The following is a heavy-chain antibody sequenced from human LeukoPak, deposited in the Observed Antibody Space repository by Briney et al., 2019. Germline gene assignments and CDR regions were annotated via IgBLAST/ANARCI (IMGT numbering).Heavy chain of an antibody. CDR3: ARASKCTNGVCYNLFYFDY. Sequence: ASVKVSCKASGYTFTSYDINSVRQAAGQGLEWMGWMNPNSGNTGYAQKFQGRVTITRNTSISTAYMELSSVRSEGTAVYYCARASKCTNGVCYNLFYFDYWGQGTLVTVSS. CDR2: MNPNSGNT. D-gene: IGHD2-8*01. J-gene: IGHJ4*02. CDR1: GYTFTSYD. V-gene: IGHV1-8*03.